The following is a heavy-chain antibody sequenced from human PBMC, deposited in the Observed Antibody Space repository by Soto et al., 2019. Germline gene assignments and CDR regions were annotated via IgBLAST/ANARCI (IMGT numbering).Heavy chain of an antibody. V-gene: IGHV3-30*18. Sequence: PGGSLRLSCAASGFTFSSYGMHWVRQAPGKXLEWVAVISYDGSNKYYAGSVKGRLTISRDNSKNTLYLQMNSLRAEDTAVYYCAKVFSSVERSCHTYYYGMDVWGQGPTVTVSS. CDR1: GFTFSSYG. J-gene: IGHJ6*02. D-gene: IGHD6-19*01. CDR2: ISYDGSNK. CDR3: AKVFSSVERSCHTYYYGMDV.